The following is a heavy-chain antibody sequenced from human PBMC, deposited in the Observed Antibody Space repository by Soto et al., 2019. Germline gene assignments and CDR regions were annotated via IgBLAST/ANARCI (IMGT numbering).Heavy chain of an antibody. CDR2: IYYSGST. J-gene: IGHJ4*02. CDR1: GGSISSYY. Sequence: PSETLSLTCTVSGGSISSYYWSWIRQPPGKGLEWIGYIYYSGSTNYNPSLKSRVTISVDTSKNQFSLKLSSVTAADTAVYYCARPGQLHFDYWGQGTLVTVSS. V-gene: IGHV4-59*08. CDR3: ARPGQLHFDY. D-gene: IGHD1-1*01.